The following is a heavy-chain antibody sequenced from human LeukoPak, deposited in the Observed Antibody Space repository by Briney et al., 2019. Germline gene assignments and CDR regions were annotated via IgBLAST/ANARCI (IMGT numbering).Heavy chain of an antibody. CDR1: GGSIRSSSYY. J-gene: IGHJ4*02. CDR3: ARHRDGDWDY. V-gene: IGHV4-39*01. Sequence: PSETLSLTCTVSGGSIRSSSYYWGWIRQPPGKGLEWIGSIYYSGSSYYNPSLKSRVTISVDTSKNQFSLRLSSVTAADTAVYYCARHRDGDWDYWGQGTLVTVSS. CDR2: IYYSGSS. D-gene: IGHD2-21*01.